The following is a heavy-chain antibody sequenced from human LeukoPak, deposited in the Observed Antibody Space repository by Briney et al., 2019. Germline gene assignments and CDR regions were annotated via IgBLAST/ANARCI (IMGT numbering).Heavy chain of an antibody. J-gene: IGHJ4*02. D-gene: IGHD2-2*02. CDR2: IYYSGST. Sequence: NASETLSLTCTVSGGSISSSSYYWGWIRQPPGKGLEWIGSIYYSGSTYYNPSLKSRVTISVDTSKNQFSLKLSFVTAADTAVYYCARKAEDVVVPAAIGDYWGQGTLVTVSS. V-gene: IGHV4-39*01. CDR3: ARKAEDVVVPAAIGDY. CDR1: GGSISSSSYY.